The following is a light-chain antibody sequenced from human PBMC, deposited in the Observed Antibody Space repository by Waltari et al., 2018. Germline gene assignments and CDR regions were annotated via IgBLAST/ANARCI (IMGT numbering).Light chain of an antibody. J-gene: IGLJ2*01. CDR2: DLN. Sequence: QSALTQPRPGSGSPGQSVTISSSVPSTDLGPITFLSCYQYHPGKVPKLMIHDLNERPSGVPDRFSGSKSGNTASLTISGLQADDEADYYCCSYAGSYTLFGGGTKLTVL. CDR3: CSYAGSYTL. CDR1: STDLGPITF. V-gene: IGLV2-11*01.